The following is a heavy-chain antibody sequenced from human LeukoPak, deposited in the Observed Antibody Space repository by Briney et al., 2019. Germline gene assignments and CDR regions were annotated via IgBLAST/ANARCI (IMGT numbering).Heavy chain of an antibody. D-gene: IGHD6-13*01. CDR2: INPSGGST. J-gene: IGHJ4*02. V-gene: IGHV1-46*01. CDR1: GYTFTSYY. Sequence: ASVKVSCKASGYTFTSYYMHWVRQAPGQGLEWMGIINPSGGSTSYAQKFQGRVTMTRNTSISTAYMELSSLRSEDTAVYYCARGRPHYSSSTPHWGQGTLVTVSS. CDR3: ARGRPHYSSSTPH.